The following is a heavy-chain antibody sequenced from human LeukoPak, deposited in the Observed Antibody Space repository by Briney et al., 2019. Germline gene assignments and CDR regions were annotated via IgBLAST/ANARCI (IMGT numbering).Heavy chain of an antibody. D-gene: IGHD6-13*01. J-gene: IGHJ4*02. CDR1: GFTFSTYP. CDR3: ARVGSIAAAGTPDY. V-gene: IGHV3-21*05. Sequence: GGSLRLSCSASGFTFSTYPMHWVRQAPGRGLEWLSYISGSGSYTNYADSVKGRFTTSRDNAKNSLYLQMNSLRAEDTAVYYCARVGSIAAAGTPDYWGQGTLVTVSS. CDR2: ISGSGSYT.